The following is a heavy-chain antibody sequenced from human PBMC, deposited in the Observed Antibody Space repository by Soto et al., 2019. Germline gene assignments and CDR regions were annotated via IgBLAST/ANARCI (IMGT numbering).Heavy chain of an antibody. CDR2: IYYSGNT. CDR1: GGSTSSDNY. Sequence: LSLTCTVSGGSTSSDNYWSWIRQPPGKGLEWIGHIYYSGNTDYNPSLKSRLAISIDTSKNQFSLKLSSVTAADTAVYFCAREGGESSDGLYYFDSWGPG. CDR3: AREGGESSDGLYYFDS. D-gene: IGHD3-16*01. V-gene: IGHV4-30-4*01. J-gene: IGHJ4*02.